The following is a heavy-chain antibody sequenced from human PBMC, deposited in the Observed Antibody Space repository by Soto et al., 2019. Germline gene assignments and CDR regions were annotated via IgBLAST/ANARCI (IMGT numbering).Heavy chain of an antibody. Sequence: QVHLVESGGGVVQAGRSLRLSCTASGLTFTSYAIHWVRQAPGKGLEWVSLISEDGGNKYFAESVRGRFLISRDNSKNTGYLQMNSLRPEDTAGYFCARRLTSTVSALGYWGQGTLVTVSS. D-gene: IGHD6-19*01. V-gene: IGHV3-30-3*01. J-gene: IGHJ4*02. CDR2: ISEDGGNK. CDR3: ARRLTSTVSALGY. CDR1: GLTFTSYA.